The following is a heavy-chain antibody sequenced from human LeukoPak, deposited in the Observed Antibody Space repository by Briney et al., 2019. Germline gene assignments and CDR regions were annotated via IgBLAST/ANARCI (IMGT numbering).Heavy chain of an antibody. CDR1: GFTFSNYA. Sequence: RGSLRLSCAASGFTFSNYAMSWVRQAPGKGLEWVSTLSGNGGSTYYADSVKGRFTISRDNSKNTLYLQMNSLRAEDTAVYYCATDSACGGDCLFHWGQGTLVTVSS. D-gene: IGHD2-21*01. CDR2: LSGNGGST. CDR3: ATDSACGGDCLFH. V-gene: IGHV3-23*01. J-gene: IGHJ4*02.